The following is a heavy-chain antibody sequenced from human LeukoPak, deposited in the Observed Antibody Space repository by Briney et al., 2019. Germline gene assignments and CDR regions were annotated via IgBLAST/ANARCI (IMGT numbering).Heavy chain of an antibody. CDR3: AKGSSGYFADL. D-gene: IGHD3-22*01. J-gene: IGHJ5*02. V-gene: IGHV3-23*01. CDR1: GFTFSNYG. CDR2: ISNDGGGT. Sequence: GGSLRLSCAASGFTFSNYGLIWDRQAPGKGLEWVAAISNDGGGTMYAAFVEGRFTISRDNSKNTLFLQMNSLRAEDPALYHCAKGSSGYFADLWGQGTLVTVSS.